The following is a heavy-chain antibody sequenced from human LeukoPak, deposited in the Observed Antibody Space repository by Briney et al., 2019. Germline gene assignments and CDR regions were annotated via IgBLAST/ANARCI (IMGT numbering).Heavy chain of an antibody. Sequence: GGSLRLSCAASGFTFSSYAMSWVRQAPGKGLEWVSAISGSGGSTYYADSVKGRFTISRDNSKNTLYLQMNSLRAEDTAVYYCARDTIFGVIRGYYYYYMDVWGKGTTVTVSS. CDR2: ISGSGGST. CDR3: ARDTIFGVIRGYYYYYMDV. J-gene: IGHJ6*03. V-gene: IGHV3-23*01. D-gene: IGHD3-3*01. CDR1: GFTFSSYA.